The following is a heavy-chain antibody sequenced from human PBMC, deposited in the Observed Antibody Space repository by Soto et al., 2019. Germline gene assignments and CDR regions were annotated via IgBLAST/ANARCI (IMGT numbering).Heavy chain of an antibody. D-gene: IGHD3-10*01. J-gene: IGHJ6*02. CDR1: GGTFSSYA. Sequence: QVQLVQSGAEVKKPGSSVKVSCKASGGTFSSYAISWVRQAPGQGREWMGGIIPIFGTANYAQKIQGRVTITADESTSTVYMELTSLRSEHTVVYYCAGVPDVNYRAGRYYYCYGMDVWGQGTTVTVSS. CDR2: IIPIFGTA. V-gene: IGHV1-69*01. CDR3: AGVPDVNYRAGRYYYCYGMDV.